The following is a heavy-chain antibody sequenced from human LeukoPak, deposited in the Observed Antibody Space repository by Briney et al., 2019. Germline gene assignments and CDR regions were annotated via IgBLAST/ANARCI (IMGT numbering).Heavy chain of an antibody. Sequence: GGSLRLSCAASGFTFSSYSMNWVRQAPGKGLEWLSYISSTSGAIYYADSLKGRFTISRDNAKNSLYLQMDSLRAEDTAVYYCARVIGSYGDSAYWGQGTLVTVSS. CDR1: GFTFSSYS. CDR2: ISSTSGAI. D-gene: IGHD3-16*01. V-gene: IGHV3-48*04. J-gene: IGHJ4*02. CDR3: ARVIGSYGDSAY.